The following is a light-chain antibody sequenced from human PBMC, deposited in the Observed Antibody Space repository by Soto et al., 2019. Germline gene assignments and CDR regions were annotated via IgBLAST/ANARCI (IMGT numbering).Light chain of an antibody. CDR3: QQYNSYSWT. J-gene: IGKJ1*01. V-gene: IGKV1-5*01. Sequence: DIQMTQSPSTLSASVGDRVTITCRASQRISSWLAWYQQKPGKAPKLLIYEASSLESGVQSRFSGSGSGTEFTLTISSLQPDDFATYYCQQYNSYSWTFGQGTKVEIK. CDR2: EAS. CDR1: QRISSW.